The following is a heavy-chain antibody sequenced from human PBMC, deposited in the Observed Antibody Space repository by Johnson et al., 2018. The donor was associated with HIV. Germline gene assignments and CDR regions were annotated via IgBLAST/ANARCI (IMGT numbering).Heavy chain of an antibody. Sequence: VQLVESGGGLVKPGGSLRLSCAASGFTFSNAWMSWVRQAPGKGLEWVAVISYDGSNNNYEDSVKGRFTITRDNSKNTLYLQMNSLKTEDTAVYYCTDGESFFDIWGQGTMVTVSS. CDR1: GFTFSNAW. V-gene: IGHV3-30*03. CDR2: ISYDGSNN. D-gene: IGHD3-10*01. CDR3: TDGESFFDI. J-gene: IGHJ3*02.